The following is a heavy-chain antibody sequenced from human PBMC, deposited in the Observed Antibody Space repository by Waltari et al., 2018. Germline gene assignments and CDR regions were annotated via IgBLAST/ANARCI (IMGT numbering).Heavy chain of an antibody. V-gene: IGHV4-34*01. CDR2: IKHSGST. J-gene: IGHJ6*02. CDR3: ARGKVTVPWGYYYGMDV. Sequence: QVQLQPWGAGLLKPSETLSLTCAGYGRAFSGYYWRWITQPPGKGLEWIGEIKHSGSTNYHPSLKNRVTISVDTSKNQFALKLSSVTAADTAVYYCARGKVTVPWGYYYGMDVWGQGTTVTVSS. D-gene: IGHD2-2*01. CDR1: GRAFSGYY.